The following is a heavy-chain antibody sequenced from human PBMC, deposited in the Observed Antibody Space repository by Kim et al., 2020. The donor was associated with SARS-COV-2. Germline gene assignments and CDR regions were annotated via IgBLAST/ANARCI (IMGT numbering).Heavy chain of an antibody. V-gene: IGHV4-34*01. CDR2: INHSGST. D-gene: IGHD3-10*01. CDR3: ARGITMVRGNGAV. Sequence: EWIGEINHSGSTNYNPSLKSRVTISVDTSKNQFSLKLSSVTAAATAVYYCARGITMVRGNGAVWGKGTT. J-gene: IGHJ6*03.